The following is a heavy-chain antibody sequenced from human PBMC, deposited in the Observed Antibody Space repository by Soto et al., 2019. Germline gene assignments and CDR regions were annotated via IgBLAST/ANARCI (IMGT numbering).Heavy chain of an antibody. Sequence: ASVKVSCKASGYTFTGYYMHWVRQAPGQGLEWMGWINPNSGGTNYAQKFQGRVTMTRDTSISTAYMELSRLRSDDTAVYYCARQYCSSTSCPRGRFDPWGQGXLVTVYS. J-gene: IGHJ5*02. CDR2: INPNSGGT. D-gene: IGHD2-2*01. CDR3: ARQYCSSTSCPRGRFDP. CDR1: GYTFTGYY. V-gene: IGHV1-2*02.